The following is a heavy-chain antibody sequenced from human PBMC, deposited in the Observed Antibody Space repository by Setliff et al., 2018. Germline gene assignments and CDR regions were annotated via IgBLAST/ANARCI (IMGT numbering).Heavy chain of an antibody. CDR3: ARHKSNGSGSYPSLYMDV. J-gene: IGHJ6*03. Sequence: SETLSLTCTVSGGSISSSSYQWGWVRQTPGKGLEWIGSIYYSGTAYYNPSLKSRVTISVDTSKNQFSLQVTSVTATDTAVYYCARHKSNGSGSYPSLYMDVWGKGIMVTVSS. V-gene: IGHV4-39*01. CDR2: IYYSGTA. D-gene: IGHD3-10*01. CDR1: GGSISSSSYQ.